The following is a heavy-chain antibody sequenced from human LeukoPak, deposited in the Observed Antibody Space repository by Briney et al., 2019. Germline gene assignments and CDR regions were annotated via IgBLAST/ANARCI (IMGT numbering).Heavy chain of an antibody. D-gene: IGHD3-3*01. CDR1: GYTFTSYT. Sequence: ASVKVSCKASGYTFTSYTMHWMRQAPGQRLEWMGWINAGNGNTKYSQRFQGRVTITRDTSASTAYMELSSLRSEDTAVYYCARDKSSYYDFWSGYWRIDYYYYGMDVWGQGTTVTVSS. CDR3: ARDKSSYYDFWSGYWRIDYYYYGMDV. V-gene: IGHV1-3*01. CDR2: INAGNGNT. J-gene: IGHJ6*02.